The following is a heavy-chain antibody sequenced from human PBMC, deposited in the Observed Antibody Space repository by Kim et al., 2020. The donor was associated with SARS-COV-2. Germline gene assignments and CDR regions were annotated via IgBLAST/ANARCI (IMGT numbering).Heavy chain of an antibody. CDR2: IYYSGST. CDR1: SDSISSYY. J-gene: IGHJ4*02. D-gene: IGHD6-19*01. Sequence: SETLSLTCSVSSDSISSYYCSWIRQLPGKGLEWLGYIYYSGSTDYNPSLKSRVTISWDTSKNQFSLDLTSVTNADTAVYYCARSEGRGSGHQVDYWGQG. V-gene: IGHV4-59*01. CDR3: ARSEGRGSGHQVDY.